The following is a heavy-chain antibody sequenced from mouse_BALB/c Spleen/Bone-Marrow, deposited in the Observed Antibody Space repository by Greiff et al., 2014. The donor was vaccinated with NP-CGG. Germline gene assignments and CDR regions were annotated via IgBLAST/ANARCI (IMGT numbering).Heavy chain of an antibody. CDR1: GYTFTSYV. CDR2: INPYNDGT. J-gene: IGHJ4*01. V-gene: IGHV1-14*01. Sequence: EVQLQESGPELVKPGASVKMSCKASGYTFTSYVMHWVKQKPGQGLEWIGYINPYNDGTKYNEKFKGKATLTSDKSSSTAYMELSSLTSEDSAVYYCARGITTVVPYAMDYWGQGTSVTVSP. D-gene: IGHD1-1*01. CDR3: ARGITTVVPYAMDY.